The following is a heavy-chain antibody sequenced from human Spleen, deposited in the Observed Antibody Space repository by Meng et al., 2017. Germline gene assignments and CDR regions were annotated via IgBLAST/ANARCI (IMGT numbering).Heavy chain of an antibody. CDR2: IYYSGST. D-gene: IGHD3-9*01. CDR1: GGSISSGGYY. J-gene: IGHJ4*02. V-gene: IGHV4-31*03. CDR3: TSTGYSTNYYFDY. Sequence: QVQLQESGPGLVKPSQTLSLTCTVSGGSISSGGYYWSWIRQHPGKGLEWIGYIYYSGSTYYNPSLKSRVTISVDTSKNQFSLKLSSVTAADTAVYYCTSTGYSTNYYFDYWGQGTLVTVSS.